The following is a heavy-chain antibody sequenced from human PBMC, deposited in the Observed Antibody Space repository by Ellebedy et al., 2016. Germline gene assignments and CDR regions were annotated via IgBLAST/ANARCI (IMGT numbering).Heavy chain of an antibody. J-gene: IGHJ4*02. V-gene: IGHV3-30*18. D-gene: IGHD4-17*01. CDR1: GFTFSSYG. CDR2: ISYDGSNK. CDR3: AKGLSNDYGDPDDY. Sequence: GESLKISXAASGFTFSSYGMHWVRQAPGKGLEWVAVISYDGSNKYYADSVKGRFTISRDNSKNTLYLQMNSLRAEDTAVYYCAKGLSNDYGDPDDYWGQGTLVTVSS.